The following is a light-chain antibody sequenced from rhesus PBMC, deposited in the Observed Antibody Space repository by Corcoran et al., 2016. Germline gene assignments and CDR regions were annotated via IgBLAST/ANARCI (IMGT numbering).Light chain of an antibody. V-gene: IGLV2S9*01. CDR2: DVR. CDR1: SSDIGGYND. Sequence: QSALTQPPSVSKSLGQSVTISCTGTSSDIGGYNDGSWYQQHPGTAPRLLIYDVRKRPSGVSDRFSGSKSGNTASLTISGLQAGYEADYHCCSYRSGSNYIFGAGTQPTVL. CDR3: CSYRSGSNYI. J-gene: IGLJ1*01.